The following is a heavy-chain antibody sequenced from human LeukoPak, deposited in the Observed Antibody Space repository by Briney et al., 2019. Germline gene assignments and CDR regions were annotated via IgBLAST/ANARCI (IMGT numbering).Heavy chain of an antibody. D-gene: IGHD1-26*01. V-gene: IGHV4-59*08. J-gene: IGHJ2*01. CDR3: ARLKLGAYFDL. Sequence: SETLSLTCTVSGGSTSSAYWSWIRQSPGKGLEGVGYVYNSGDTGKNPSLRSRVTILLDTSTNQCSLKLSSVRAADTAAYFCARLKLGAYFDLWGRGTLVTVPS. CDR1: GGSTSSAY. CDR2: VYNSGDT.